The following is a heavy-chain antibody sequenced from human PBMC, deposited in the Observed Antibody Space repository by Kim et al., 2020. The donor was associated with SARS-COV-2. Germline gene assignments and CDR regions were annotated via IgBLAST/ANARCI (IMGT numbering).Heavy chain of an antibody. V-gene: IGHV4-34*01. CDR1: GGSFSGYY. Sequence: SETLSLTCAVYGGSFSGYYWSWIRQPPGKGLEWIGEINHSGSTNYNPSLKSRVTISVDTSKNQFSLKLSSVTAADTAVYYCARGFPGLYYDFWSGWGNWFDPWGQGTLVTVSS. CDR2: INHSGST. J-gene: IGHJ5*02. CDR3: ARGFPGLYYDFWSGWGNWFDP. D-gene: IGHD3-3*01.